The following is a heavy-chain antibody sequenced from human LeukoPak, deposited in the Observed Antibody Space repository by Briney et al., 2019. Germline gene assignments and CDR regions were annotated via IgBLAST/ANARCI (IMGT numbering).Heavy chain of an antibody. CDR2: INQDGSEN. CDR3: ARELYYDFWSGYNFDAYGMDV. J-gene: IGHJ6*02. V-gene: IGHV3-7*01. CDR1: GLTFSSYW. Sequence: PGGSLRLSCATSGLTFSSYWMSWVRQAPGKGLEWVANINQDGSENYYVDSVKGRFIISRDNAKSLVYLQMNSLRAEDTAVYYCARELYYDFWSGYNFDAYGMDVRGQGTTVTVSS. D-gene: IGHD3-3*01.